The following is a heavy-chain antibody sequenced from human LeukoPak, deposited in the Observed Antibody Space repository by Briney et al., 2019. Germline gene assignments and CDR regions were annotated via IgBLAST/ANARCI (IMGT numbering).Heavy chain of an antibody. CDR2: VSSSSSYI. D-gene: IGHD2-2*01. CDR1: GFTFSTYT. V-gene: IGHV3-21*01. J-gene: IGHJ4*02. CDR3: ARGRISSTSCYPY. Sequence: GGSLRLSCATSGFTFSTYTMNWVRQAPGKGLKWVSSVSSSSSYIHYADSVKGRFTISRDNAKNSLYLQMNSLRAEDTAVYYCARGRISSTSCYPYWGQGTLVTVSS.